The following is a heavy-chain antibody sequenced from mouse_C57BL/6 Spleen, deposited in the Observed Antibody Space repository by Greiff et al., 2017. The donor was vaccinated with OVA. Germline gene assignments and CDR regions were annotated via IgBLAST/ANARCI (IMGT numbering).Heavy chain of an antibody. D-gene: IGHD2-4*01. V-gene: IGHV1-26*01. J-gene: IGHJ3*01. CDR3: AREDYDRGAWFAY. CDR2: INPNNGGT. CDR1: GYTFTDYY. Sequence: VQLQQSGPELVKPGASVKISCKASGYTFTDYYMNWVKQSHGKSLEWIGDINPNNGGTSYNQKFKGKATLTVDKSSSTAYMELRSLTSEDSAVYYCAREDYDRGAWFAYWGQGTLVTVSA.